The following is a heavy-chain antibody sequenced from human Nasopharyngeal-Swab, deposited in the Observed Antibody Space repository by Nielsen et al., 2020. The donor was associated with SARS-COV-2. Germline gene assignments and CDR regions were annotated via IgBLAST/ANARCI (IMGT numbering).Heavy chain of an antibody. CDR1: GGSISSSSYY. D-gene: IGHD6-13*01. V-gene: IGHV4-39*01. J-gene: IGHJ4*02. CDR3: ARHRYSSSWSWYFDY. Sequence: SETLSLTCTVSGGSISSSSYYWGWNRQPPGKGLEWIGSIYYSGSTYYNPSLKSRVTISVDTSKNQFSLKLSSVTAADTAVYYCARHRYSSSWSWYFDYWGQGTLVTVSS. CDR2: IYYSGST.